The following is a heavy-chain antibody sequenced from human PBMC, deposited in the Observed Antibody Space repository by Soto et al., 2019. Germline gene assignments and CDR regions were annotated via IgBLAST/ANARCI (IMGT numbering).Heavy chain of an antibody. CDR1: GYTFTSLD. V-gene: IGHV1-8*01. Sequence: QVQLLQSGAEVKNPGASVKVSCKASGYTFTSLDINWMRQAPGQGLEWMGWMSPKTGNTGYAQKFQDRFTMTWNTATITAYMDLSSLTSEDTAVYYCARGVAAGVDFWGQGTLVTVSS. J-gene: IGHJ4*02. D-gene: IGHD2-15*01. CDR3: ARGVAAGVDF. CDR2: MSPKTGNT.